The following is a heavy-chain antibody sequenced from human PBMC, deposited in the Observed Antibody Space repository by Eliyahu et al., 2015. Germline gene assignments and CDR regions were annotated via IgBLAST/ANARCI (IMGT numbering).Heavy chain of an antibody. CDR1: GHSISSGYY. D-gene: IGHD3-22*01. CDR3: ATAGSSGVGGHDAFDI. Sequence: QVQLQESGPGLVKPSEXLSLTCAVSGHSISSGYYXGCTRQPPGKGLEWIGTIFHSGSTYYNASLKSRVTISVDTSKNQFSLRLTSVTAADTAMYYCATAGSSGVGGHDAFDIWGQGTLVTVSS. V-gene: IGHV4-38-2*01. J-gene: IGHJ3*02. CDR2: IFHSGST.